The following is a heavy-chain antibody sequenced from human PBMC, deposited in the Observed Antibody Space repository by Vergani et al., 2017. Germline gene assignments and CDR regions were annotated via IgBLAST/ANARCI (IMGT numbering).Heavy chain of an antibody. CDR3: ARDLSRYYGAGSYDWFDP. CDR1: GFTFSSYS. J-gene: IGHJ5*02. V-gene: IGHV3-21*01. CDR2: ISSSSSYI. D-gene: IGHD3-10*01. Sequence: EVQLVESGGGLVKPGGSLRLSCAASGFTFSSYSMNWVRQAPGKGLEWVSSISSSSSYIYYADSVKGRFTISRDNAKNSLYLQMNSLRAEDTAVYYSARDLSRYYGAGSYDWFDPWGQGTLVTVSS.